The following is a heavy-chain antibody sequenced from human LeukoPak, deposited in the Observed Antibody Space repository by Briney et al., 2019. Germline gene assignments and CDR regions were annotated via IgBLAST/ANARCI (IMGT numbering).Heavy chain of an antibody. CDR1: GYTFTGYY. CDR3: ARDGSSWYVDY. J-gene: IGHJ4*02. V-gene: IGHV1-2*02. D-gene: IGHD2-15*01. Sequence: ASVKVSCRASGYTFTGYYMHWVPQAPGQGLEWMGWINPNSGGTNYAQKFQGRVTMTRDTSISTAYMELSRLRSDDTVVYYCARDGSSWYVDYWGQGSLVTVSS. CDR2: INPNSGGT.